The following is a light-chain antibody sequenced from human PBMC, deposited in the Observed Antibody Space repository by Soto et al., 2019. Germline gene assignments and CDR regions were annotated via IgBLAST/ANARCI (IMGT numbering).Light chain of an antibody. CDR3: LQYNNWPRT. Sequence: EIVMTQSPATLSVSPGERATLSCRASRSVSNNLAWYRQKPSQAPRLLIFGASTRATGIPARFSGSGSGTEFTLTISILQSEDFAVYYCLQYNNWPRTFGQGTKVEIK. CDR2: GAS. CDR1: RSVSNN. J-gene: IGKJ1*01. V-gene: IGKV3-15*01.